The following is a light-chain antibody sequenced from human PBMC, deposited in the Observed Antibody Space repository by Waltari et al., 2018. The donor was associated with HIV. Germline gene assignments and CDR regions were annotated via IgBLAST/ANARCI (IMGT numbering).Light chain of an antibody. CDR2: DDV. Sequence: SYVLTQAPSVSVAPGQTATISSGNIGRNSMQSYRQKPGRAPLLVVLDDVDRSSGIPARFSGARSGERATLTISGVEAGDEADYYCQVWDRSYKEAVFGGGT. CDR1: NIGRNS. V-gene: IGLV3-21*02. CDR3: QVWDRSYKEAV. J-gene: IGLJ2*01.